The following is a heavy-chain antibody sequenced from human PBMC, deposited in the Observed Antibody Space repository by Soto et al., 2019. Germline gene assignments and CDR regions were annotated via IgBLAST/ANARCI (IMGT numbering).Heavy chain of an antibody. CDR1: GSGFTDYY. Sequence: XSVKVSCKASGSGFTDYYMHWVRQAPGQGLEWMGWINTKTGGTNYAQNFQGRVTMTGDTSINTAYMELNRLRSDDTAVYYCARVGPTGWFDAWGQGTLVTVSS. V-gene: IGHV1-2*02. CDR3: ARVGPTGWFDA. J-gene: IGHJ5*02. CDR2: INTKTGGT.